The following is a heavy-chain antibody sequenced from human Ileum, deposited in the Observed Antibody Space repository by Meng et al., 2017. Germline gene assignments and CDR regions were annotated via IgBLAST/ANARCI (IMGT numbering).Heavy chain of an antibody. Sequence: SETLFLTCIVSGGSVSSNNHYWGWIRQPPGKGLEWIGSMFHRGSTYYNPSLMSRVTISVDTSKNQFSLKLTSMTTADTAVYYYTRATELFTFDYWGQGMLVTVSS. V-gene: IGHV4-39*07. D-gene: IGHD1-26*01. CDR1: GGSVSSNNHY. CDR2: MFHRGST. CDR3: TRATELFTFDY. J-gene: IGHJ4*02.